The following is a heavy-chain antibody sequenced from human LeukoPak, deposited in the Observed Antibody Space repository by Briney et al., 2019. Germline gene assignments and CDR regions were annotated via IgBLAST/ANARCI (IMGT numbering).Heavy chain of an antibody. V-gene: IGHV1-2*02. Sequence: ASVKVSCEASGYTFTGYYMHWVRQAPGQGLERMGWINPNSGGTNYAQKFQGRVTMTRDTSISTAYMELSRLRSDDTAVYYCARERVSYYDSSGYYLGIDYWGQGTLVTVSS. CDR2: INPNSGGT. CDR1: GYTFTGYY. D-gene: IGHD3-22*01. CDR3: ARERVSYYDSSGYYLGIDY. J-gene: IGHJ4*02.